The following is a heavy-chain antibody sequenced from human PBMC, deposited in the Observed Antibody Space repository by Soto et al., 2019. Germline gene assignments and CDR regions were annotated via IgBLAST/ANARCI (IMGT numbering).Heavy chain of an antibody. CDR2: VYDTWST. D-gene: IGHD3-10*01. J-gene: IGHJ6*01. CDR1: SGPSKSHN. V-gene: IGHV4-59*08. Sequence: LSLTCTVSSGPSKSHNWGWIRQPPGRGLEWIGYVYDTWSTSYNPSLKSRVTVSADTSTNRISLTLRFVTAADTAVYYCVRQGIGFLHGLVDVWGQGTTVTVSS. CDR3: VRQGIGFLHGLVDV.